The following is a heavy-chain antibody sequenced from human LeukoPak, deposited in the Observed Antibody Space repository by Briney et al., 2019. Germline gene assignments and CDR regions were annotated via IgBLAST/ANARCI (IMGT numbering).Heavy chain of an antibody. J-gene: IGHJ5*02. CDR1: GYSISSGYY. Sequence: SETLSLTCTVSGYSISSGYYWGWTRQPPGKGLEWIGSIYHSGSTYYNPSLKSRVTISVDTSKNQFSLKLSSVTAADTALYYCARAYSSSWYWNWFDPWGQGTLVTVSS. D-gene: IGHD6-13*01. CDR2: IYHSGST. V-gene: IGHV4-38-2*02. CDR3: ARAYSSSWYWNWFDP.